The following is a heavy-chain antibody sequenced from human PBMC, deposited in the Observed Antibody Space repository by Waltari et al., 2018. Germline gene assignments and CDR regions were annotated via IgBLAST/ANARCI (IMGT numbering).Heavy chain of an antibody. V-gene: IGHV3-23*01. Sequence: EVQLLESGGDLVQPGGSLSLSCAASGFTFSSSDMSWVRQAPGKGLEGGSAAGYSGGTTSAYSVKGRFTISRDNSKNTLYLQMNSLRGEDTAVYYCAKAIAHWYFDLWGRGTLVTVSS. CDR3: AKAIAHWYFDL. J-gene: IGHJ2*01. CDR1: GFTFSSSD. CDR2: AGYSGGTT.